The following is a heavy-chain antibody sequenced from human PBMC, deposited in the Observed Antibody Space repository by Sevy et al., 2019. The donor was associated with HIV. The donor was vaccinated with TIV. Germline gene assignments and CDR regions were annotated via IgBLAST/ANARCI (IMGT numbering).Heavy chain of an antibody. CDR1: GGSFSGYF. Sequence: SETLSLTCAVSGGSFSGYFWNWIRQSPGKGLEWIGEINHTGSLKYNPSLKSLVTISVDASKSQWSLHLGSVTAADTAVYYCARGRQAYVVVVPSTVPFDYWGRGTLVTVSS. D-gene: IGHD2-2*01. J-gene: IGHJ4*02. CDR2: INHTGSL. V-gene: IGHV4-34*01. CDR3: ARGRQAYVVVVPSTVPFDY.